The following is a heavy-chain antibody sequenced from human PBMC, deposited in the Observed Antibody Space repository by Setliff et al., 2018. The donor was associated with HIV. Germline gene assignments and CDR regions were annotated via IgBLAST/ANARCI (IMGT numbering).Heavy chain of an antibody. J-gene: IGHJ4*02. V-gene: IGHV7-4-1*02. Sequence: ASVKVSCKTSGYTFTNYALNWVRQAPGQGLEWMGWINTNTGNPTYAQGFTGRFVFSLDTSVSTAYLQISSLKAEDSAIYYCARRSHSVGTSWPFDHWGQGTQVTVSS. CDR3: ARRSHSVGTSWPFDH. D-gene: IGHD6-13*01. CDR2: INTNTGNP. CDR1: GYTFTNYA.